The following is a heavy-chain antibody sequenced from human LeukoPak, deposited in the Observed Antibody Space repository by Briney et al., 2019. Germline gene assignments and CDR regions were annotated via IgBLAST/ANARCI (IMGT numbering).Heavy chain of an antibody. CDR2: ISGSGDNT. J-gene: IGHJ1*01. CDR1: GFTFSSYA. Sequence: GGSLRLSCAASGFTFSSYAMSWVRQAPGKGLEWVSAISGSGDNTYFADSVKGRFAISRDNSKSTLYLQMNSLRAEDTATYYCAKERSSGWYGYMQHWGQGTLVTVSS. D-gene: IGHD6-19*01. V-gene: IGHV3-23*01. CDR3: AKERSSGWYGYMQH.